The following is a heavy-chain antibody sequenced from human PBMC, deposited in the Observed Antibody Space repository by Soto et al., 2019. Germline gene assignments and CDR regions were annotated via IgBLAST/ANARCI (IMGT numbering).Heavy chain of an antibody. Sequence: GGSLRLSCAASGFTFSSYAMSWVRQAPGKGLEWVSAISGSGGSTYYADSVKGRFTISRDNSKNTLYLQMNSLRAEDTAVYYCAKDFLGGWYYYYYYGMDVWGQGTTVTVSS. CDR3: AKDFLGGWYYYYYYGMDV. J-gene: IGHJ6*02. CDR1: GFTFSSYA. CDR2: ISGSGGST. D-gene: IGHD6-19*01. V-gene: IGHV3-23*01.